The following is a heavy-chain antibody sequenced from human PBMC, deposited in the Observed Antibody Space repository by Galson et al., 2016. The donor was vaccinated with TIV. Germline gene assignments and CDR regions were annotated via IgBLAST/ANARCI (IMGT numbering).Heavy chain of an antibody. CDR2: ISSGGTT. J-gene: IGHJ6*02. CDR3: ARDRGHCGNEGFLYYYYGMDF. Sequence: SLRLSCAASTFNIKDNYMTWVRQAPGKGLEWVSIISSGGTTNYADSVKGRFTIGRDESKNTLYLEMNNLRLEDTAVYYCARDRGHCGNEGFLYYYYGMDFWGRGTTVTVSS. CDR1: TFNIKDNY. V-gene: IGHV3-66*02. D-gene: IGHD2-2*03.